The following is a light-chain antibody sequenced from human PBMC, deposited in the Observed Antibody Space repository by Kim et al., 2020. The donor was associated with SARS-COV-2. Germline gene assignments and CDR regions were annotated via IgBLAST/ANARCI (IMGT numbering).Light chain of an antibody. CDR3: QQRINWPLT. CDR1: ESVSNY. V-gene: IGKV3-11*01. CDR2: EAS. J-gene: IGKJ3*01. Sequence: LSPGERATRSCRASESVSNYLAWYKQKPGQAPRLLIYEASNRATGIPARFSGSGSGTDFSLTISSLEPEDFAVYYCQQRINWPLTFGPGTKVDIK.